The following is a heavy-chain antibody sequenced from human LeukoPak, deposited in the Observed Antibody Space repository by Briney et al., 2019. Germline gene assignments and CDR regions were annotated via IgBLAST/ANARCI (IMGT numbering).Heavy chain of an antibody. V-gene: IGHV3-23*01. D-gene: IGHD3-16*01. CDR2: TSTSGGSA. CDR3: ARVFRTGGAFDY. CDR1: GFTFSNNA. J-gene: IGHJ4*02. Sequence: QPGGSLRLSCAASGFTFSNNAMSWVRQAPGKGLEWVSATSTSGGSAYYADSVKGRFTISRDNAKNSLYLQMNSLRAEDTAVYYCARVFRTGGAFDYWGQGTLVTVSS.